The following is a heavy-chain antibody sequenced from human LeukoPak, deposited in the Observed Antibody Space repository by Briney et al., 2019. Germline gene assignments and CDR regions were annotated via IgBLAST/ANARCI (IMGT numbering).Heavy chain of an antibody. J-gene: IGHJ4*02. Sequence: PSETLSLTCTVSSGAISSSSYYWGWIRQPPGKGREWIGRISYSGNTDYNPSLKSRVTISVDTSKNQFSLRLSSVTAADTAVYYCARHSGSYLYYFDFWGQGALVTVSS. CDR2: ISYSGNT. CDR3: ARHSGSYLYYFDF. CDR1: SGAISSSSYY. D-gene: IGHD1-26*01. V-gene: IGHV4-39*01.